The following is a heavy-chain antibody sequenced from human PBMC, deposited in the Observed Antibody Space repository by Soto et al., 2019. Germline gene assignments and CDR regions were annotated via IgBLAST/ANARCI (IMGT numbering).Heavy chain of an antibody. D-gene: IGHD3-3*01. V-gene: IGHV4-31*03. CDR1: GGSISSRGYY. Sequence: SETLSLTCTVSGGSISSRGYYWSWNCQHPGQGLVWIGFIYYSGSTYYNTSLKSRVTISVDTSKNQFSLKLSSVTAADTAVYYCARAPLDSPNYDFWSGYYRAYYFDYWGQGTLVTVSS. CDR2: IYYSGST. J-gene: IGHJ4*02. CDR3: ARAPLDSPNYDFWSGYYRAYYFDY.